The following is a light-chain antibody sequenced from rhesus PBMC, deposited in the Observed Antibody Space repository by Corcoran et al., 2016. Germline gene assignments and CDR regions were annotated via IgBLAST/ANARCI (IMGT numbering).Light chain of an antibody. V-gene: IGKV1-22*01. CDR1: QCISSW. CDR2: KAS. Sequence: DIQMTQSPSSLSASVGDTVTITCRASQCISSWLAWYQQKPGKAPKLLIYKASNLQSGVPSRFGGSGSGTDVPLTISRLQSEDFATYCCQQDSSSPWTFGQGTKVEIK. J-gene: IGKJ1*01. CDR3: QQDSSSPWT.